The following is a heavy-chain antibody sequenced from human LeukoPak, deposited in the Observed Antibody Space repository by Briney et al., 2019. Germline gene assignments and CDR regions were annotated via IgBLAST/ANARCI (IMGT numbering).Heavy chain of an antibody. CDR1: GFTFSNAW. CDR2: IKSKTDGGTT. D-gene: IGHD2-2*01. CDR3: TTDLWPAAARLLLGRGGYG. J-gene: IGHJ4*02. Sequence: GGSLRLSCAASGFTFSNAWMSWVRQAPGKGLEWVGRIKSKTDGGTTDYAAPVKGRFTISRDDSKNTLYLQMNSLKTEDTAVYYCTTDLWPAAARLLLGRGGYGWGQGTLVTVSS. V-gene: IGHV3-15*01.